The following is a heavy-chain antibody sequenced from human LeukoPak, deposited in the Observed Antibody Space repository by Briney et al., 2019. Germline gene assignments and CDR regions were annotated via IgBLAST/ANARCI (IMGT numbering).Heavy chain of an antibody. CDR2: IYYSGST. CDR3: ARRYYDILTGYLADY. CDR1: GGSISSSSYY. Sequence: SETLSLTCTVSGGSISSSSYYRGWIRQPPGKGLEWIGSIYYSGSTYYNPSLKSRVTISVDTSKNQFSLKLSSVTAADTAVYYCARRYYDILTGYLADYWGQGTLVTVSS. J-gene: IGHJ4*02. V-gene: IGHV4-39*01. D-gene: IGHD3-9*01.